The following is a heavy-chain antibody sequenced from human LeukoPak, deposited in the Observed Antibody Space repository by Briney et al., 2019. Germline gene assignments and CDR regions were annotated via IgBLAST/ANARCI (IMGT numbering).Heavy chain of an antibody. J-gene: IGHJ4*02. CDR1: GFTFSSYG. D-gene: IGHD2-8*01. CDR3: TKEEWFRFDY. Sequence: PGGSLRLSCAASGFTFSSYGMHWVRQAPGKGLEWVAKIKPDGSAQFYVDSVRGRFTISKDNAKNSLYLQMNGLTIEDTAIYYCTKEEWFRFDYWGQGNLVTVAS. V-gene: IGHV3-7*03. CDR2: IKPDGSAQ.